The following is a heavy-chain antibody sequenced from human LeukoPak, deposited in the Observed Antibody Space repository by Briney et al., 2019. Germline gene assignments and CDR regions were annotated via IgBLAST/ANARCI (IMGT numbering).Heavy chain of an antibody. CDR3: ARDLWNFDDSSGYYRDFDS. CDR1: GYSFISFG. Sequence: ASVKVSCKTSGYSFISFGIIWVRQAPGQGLEWMGWIGGYEHNSKYVQRNLQDRITMATDTSTSTVYLELRSLRSDDTAVYYCARDLWNFDDSSGYYRDFDSWGQGTLVTVSS. V-gene: IGHV1-18*01. D-gene: IGHD3-22*01. CDR2: IGGYEHNS. J-gene: IGHJ5*01.